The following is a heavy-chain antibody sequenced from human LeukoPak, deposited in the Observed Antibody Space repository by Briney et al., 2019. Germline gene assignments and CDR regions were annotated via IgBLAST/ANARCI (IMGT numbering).Heavy chain of an antibody. CDR1: GYTFAGYY. CDR3: AREIVGATDFGY. Sequence: ASVKVSCKASGYTFAGYYMHWVRQAPGQGLEWMGWINPNSGGTNYAQKFQGRVTMTRDTSISTAYMELSRLRSDDTAVYYCAREIVGATDFGYWGQGTLVTVSS. V-gene: IGHV1-2*02. D-gene: IGHD1-26*01. CDR2: INPNSGGT. J-gene: IGHJ4*02.